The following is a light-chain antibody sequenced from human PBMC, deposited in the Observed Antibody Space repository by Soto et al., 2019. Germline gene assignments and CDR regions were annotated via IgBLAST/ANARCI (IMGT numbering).Light chain of an antibody. CDR1: QSLLHSNGYNY. V-gene: IGKV2-28*01. Sequence: DIVMTQSPLSLPVTPGEPASISCRSSQSLLHSNGYNYLDWYLQKPGQSPQLLIYLGSNRASGVPDRFSDSRSGTDFTLKISRVEAEDVGVYYCMQALQTPLTFGGGTKVEIK. CDR2: LGS. J-gene: IGKJ4*01. CDR3: MQALQTPLT.